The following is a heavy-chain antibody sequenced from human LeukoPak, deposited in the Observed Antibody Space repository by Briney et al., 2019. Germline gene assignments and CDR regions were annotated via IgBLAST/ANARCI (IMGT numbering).Heavy chain of an antibody. CDR3: AKAGGVVPTTIFDC. J-gene: IGHJ4*02. V-gene: IGHV4-31*03. Sequence: PSETLSLTCTVSGGSISSSSSYWGWIRQHPGKGLEWIGYIYYSGSTYYNPSLKSRVTISVDTSENQFSLKLSSVTAADTAVYYCAKAGGVVPTTIFDCWGQGTLVTVSS. CDR2: IYYSGST. CDR1: GGSISSSSSY. D-gene: IGHD2-15*01.